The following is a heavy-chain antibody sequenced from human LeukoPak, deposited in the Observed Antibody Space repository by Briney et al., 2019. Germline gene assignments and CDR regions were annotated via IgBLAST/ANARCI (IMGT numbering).Heavy chain of an antibody. D-gene: IGHD1-26*01. CDR1: GFTFSSYW. Sequence: GGSLRLSCAASGFTFSSYWMSWVRQAPGKGLEWVAIIKQDGTEKYYVDSVKGRFTVSRDNAKNPLYLQMNSLRAEDTAVYYCARGVGATHFDYWGQGTLVTVSS. J-gene: IGHJ4*02. CDR3: ARGVGATHFDY. CDR2: IKQDGTEK. V-gene: IGHV3-7*04.